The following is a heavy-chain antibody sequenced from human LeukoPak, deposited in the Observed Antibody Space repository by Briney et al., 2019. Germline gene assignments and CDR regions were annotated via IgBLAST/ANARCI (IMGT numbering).Heavy chain of an antibody. CDR1: GYTFTGYY. Sequence: GASVKVSCKASGYTFTGYYIHWVRQAPGQGLEWMGWINPNSGGTNYAQKFQGRVTMTRDTSISTAYMEPSRLRSDDTAVYYCARYPSSGWYNFDYWGRGTLVSVSS. J-gene: IGHJ4*02. CDR2: INPNSGGT. V-gene: IGHV1-2*02. CDR3: ARYPSSGWYNFDY. D-gene: IGHD6-19*01.